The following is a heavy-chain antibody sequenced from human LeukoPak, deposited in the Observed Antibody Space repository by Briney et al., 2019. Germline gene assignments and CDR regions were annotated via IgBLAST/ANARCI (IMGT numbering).Heavy chain of an antibody. Sequence: KTSETLSLTCTVSGGPISSYYWSWIRQPPGKGLEWIGYIYYSGSTNHNPSLKSRVTISVDTSKNQFSLKLSSVTAADTAVYYCARVRDGYNQLWGQGTLVTVSS. J-gene: IGHJ4*02. V-gene: IGHV4-59*01. D-gene: IGHD5-24*01. CDR2: IYYSGST. CDR3: ARVRDGYNQL. CDR1: GGPISSYY.